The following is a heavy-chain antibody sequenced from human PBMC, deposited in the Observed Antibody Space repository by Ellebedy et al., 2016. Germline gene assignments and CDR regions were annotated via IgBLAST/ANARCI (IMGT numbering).Heavy chain of an antibody. CDR3: ARGQDTSGWASVDY. V-gene: IGHV1-8*01. CDR2: MNPNSGNT. CDR1: GYTFTSHD. Sequence: ASVKVSXKASGYTFTSHDINWVRQATGQGLEWVGWMNPNSGNTGYAQKFQGRVIMSRNTSISTAYMELSSLTSEDTAVYYCARGQDTSGWASVDYWGQGTLVTVSS. J-gene: IGHJ4*02. D-gene: IGHD6-19*01.